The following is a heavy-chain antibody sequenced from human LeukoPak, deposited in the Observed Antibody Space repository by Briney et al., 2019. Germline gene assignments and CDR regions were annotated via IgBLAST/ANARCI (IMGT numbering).Heavy chain of an antibody. D-gene: IGHD6-13*01. J-gene: IGHJ1*01. V-gene: IGHV4-59*12. CDR2: IYYSGSTYSGYT. CDR3: ARAGIAAAGTIRGVKYFHH. Sequence: SETLSVTRTASGCTFSSYCWSWVRQPPGKGLEWIGEIYYSGSTYSGYTNHNPSLKIRVTIAVDTSKNQFSLKLSTVTAADTAVYYCARAGIAAAGTIRGVKYFHHWGPGTLVTVSS. CDR1: GCTFSSYC.